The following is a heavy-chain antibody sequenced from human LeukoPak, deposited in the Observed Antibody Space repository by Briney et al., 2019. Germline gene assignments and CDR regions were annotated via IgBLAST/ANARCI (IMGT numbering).Heavy chain of an antibody. CDR2: IKSKTDGGTT. V-gene: IGHV3-15*01. CDR3: TPGSEWEPPLDY. Sequence: PGGSLRLSCAASGFTFSNAWMSWVRQAPGKGLEWVGRIKSKTDGGTTDYAAPVKGRSTISRDDSKNTLYLQMNSLKTEDTAVYYCTPGSEWEPPLDYWGQGTLVTVSS. D-gene: IGHD1-26*01. J-gene: IGHJ4*02. CDR1: GFTFSNAW.